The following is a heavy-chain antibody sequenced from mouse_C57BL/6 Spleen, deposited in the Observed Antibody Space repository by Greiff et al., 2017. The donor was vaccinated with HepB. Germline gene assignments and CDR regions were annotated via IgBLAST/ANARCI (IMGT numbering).Heavy chain of an antibody. CDR1: GYSFTDYN. CDR2: INPNYGTT. Sequence: EVQLQQSGPELVKPGASVKISCKASGYSFTDYNMNWVKQSNGQSLEWIGVINPNYGTTSYNQKFKGKATLTVDQSSSTAYMQLNSLTSEDSAVYSGASYGSSPWFAYWGQGTLVTVSA. D-gene: IGHD1-1*01. J-gene: IGHJ3*01. V-gene: IGHV1-39*01. CDR3: ASYGSSPWFAY.